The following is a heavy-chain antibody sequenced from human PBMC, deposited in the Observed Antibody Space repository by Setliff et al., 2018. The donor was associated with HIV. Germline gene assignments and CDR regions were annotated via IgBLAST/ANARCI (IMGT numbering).Heavy chain of an antibody. CDR3: ARDRGIAALSYYYYYMDV. D-gene: IGHD6-25*01. CDR1: GGSISSGSYY. V-gene: IGHV4-61*09. CDR2: IYTSGST. J-gene: IGHJ6*03. Sequence: SETMSLTCTVSGGSISSGSYYWSWIRQPAGKGLEWIGHIYTSGSTNYNPSLKSRVTISVDTSKNQFSLTLSSVTAADTAVYYCARDRGIAALSYYYYYMDVWGKGTTVTVSS.